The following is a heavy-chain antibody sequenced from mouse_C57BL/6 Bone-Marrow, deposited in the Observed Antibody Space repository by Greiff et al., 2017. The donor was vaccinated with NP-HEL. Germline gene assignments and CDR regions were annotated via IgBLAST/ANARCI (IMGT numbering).Heavy chain of an antibody. CDR2: IDPSDSYT. CDR1: GYTFTSYW. V-gene: IGHV1-50*01. Sequence: QVQLQQPGAELVKPGASVKLSCKASGYTFTSYWMQWVKQRPGQGLEWIGEIDPSDSYTNYNQKFKGKATLTVDTSSSTAYMQLSSLTSEDSAVYYCARKAYFDYWGHGTTLTVSS. CDR3: ARKAYFDY. J-gene: IGHJ2*01.